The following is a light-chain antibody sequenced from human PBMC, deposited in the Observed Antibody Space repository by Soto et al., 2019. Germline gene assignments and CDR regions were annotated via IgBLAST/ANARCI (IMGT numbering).Light chain of an antibody. V-gene: IGLV2-14*01. CDR1: SSDVGGYNY. CDR2: DVS. CDR3: SSYTSSSTYV. J-gene: IGLJ1*01. Sequence: HSALTQPASVSGSPGQSITISCTGTSSDVGGYNYVSWYQQHPGKAPKLMIYDVSNRPSGVSNRFSGSKSGNTASLTIPGLHAEDETDYYCSSYTSSSTYVFGTGTKLTVL.